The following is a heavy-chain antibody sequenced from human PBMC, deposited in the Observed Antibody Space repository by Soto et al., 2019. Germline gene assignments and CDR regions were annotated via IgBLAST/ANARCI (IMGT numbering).Heavy chain of an antibody. D-gene: IGHD1-1*01. V-gene: IGHV1-69*13. CDR3: ATVQGSQYYYGMDV. CDR1: GGTFSSYA. Sequence: SVKVSCKASGGTFSSYAISWVRQAPGQGLEWMGGIIPIFGTANYAQKFQGRVTITADESTSTAYMELSSLRSEDTAVYYCATVQGSQYYYGMDVWGQGTXVTVSS. J-gene: IGHJ6*02. CDR2: IIPIFGTA.